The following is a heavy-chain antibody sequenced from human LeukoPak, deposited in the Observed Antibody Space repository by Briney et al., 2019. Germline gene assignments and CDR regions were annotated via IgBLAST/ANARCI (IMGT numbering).Heavy chain of an antibody. J-gene: IGHJ4*02. Sequence: GGSLRLSCVVSGFTFSNYAMSWVRQAPGKGLEWVSVLYSGGNTYHADSVKGRFTISRDNSKNTLYLQMNSLRAEDTAVYYCAREGASSSFGYWGQGTLVTVSS. CDR1: GFTFSNYA. V-gene: IGHV3-53*01. CDR3: AREGASSSFGY. CDR2: LYSGGNT. D-gene: IGHD6-13*01.